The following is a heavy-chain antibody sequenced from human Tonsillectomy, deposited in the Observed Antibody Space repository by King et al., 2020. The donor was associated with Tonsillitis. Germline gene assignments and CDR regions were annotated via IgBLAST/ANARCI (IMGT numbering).Heavy chain of an antibody. CDR1: GYTFTSYY. J-gene: IGHJ3*02. CDR3: ARDTPKEDAFDI. V-gene: IGHV1-46*01. CDR2: INPSGGST. Sequence: QLVQSGAEVKKPGASVKVSCKASGYTFTSYYMHWVRQAPGQGLEWMGLINPSGGSTSYAQKFQGRVTMTRDTSTSTVYMELSSLRSEDTAVYYCARDTPKEDAFDIWGQGTMVTVSS.